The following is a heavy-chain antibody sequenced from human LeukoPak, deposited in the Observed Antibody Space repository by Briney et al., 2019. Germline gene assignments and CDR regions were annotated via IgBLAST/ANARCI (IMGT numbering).Heavy chain of an antibody. V-gene: IGHV1-8*01. D-gene: IGHD3-10*01. CDR1: GYTFTSYD. CDR2: MNPNSGNT. Sequence: ASVKVSCKASGYTFTSYDINWVRQATGQGLEWMGWMNPNSGNTGYAQKFQGRVTMTRNTSISTAYMELSSLRSEDTVVYYCARGRRKVRGQRPGVENWGQGTLVTVSS. J-gene: IGHJ4*02. CDR3: ARGRRKVRGQRPGVEN.